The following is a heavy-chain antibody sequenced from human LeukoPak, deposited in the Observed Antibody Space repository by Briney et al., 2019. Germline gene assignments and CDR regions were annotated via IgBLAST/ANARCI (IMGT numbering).Heavy chain of an antibody. J-gene: IGHJ4*02. D-gene: IGHD3-10*01. Sequence: SETLSLTCADYGGSFSGYYWSGIRQPPGKGLEWIGEINHSGSTNYNPSLKSRVTISVDTSKNQFSLKLSSVTAADTAVYYCARGPRGGVVRGVMSYWGQGTLVNVSS. CDR1: GGSFSGYY. V-gene: IGHV4-34*01. CDR3: ARGPRGGVVRGVMSY. CDR2: INHSGST.